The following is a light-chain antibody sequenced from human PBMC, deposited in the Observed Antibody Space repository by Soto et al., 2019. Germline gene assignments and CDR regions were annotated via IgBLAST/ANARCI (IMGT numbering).Light chain of an antibody. J-gene: IGLJ3*02. V-gene: IGLV2-14*01. CDR2: DVS. CDR1: SSDVGGYNY. CDR3: SSYTSSITHWV. Sequence: QSVLTQPASVSGSPGQSITISCTGTSSDVGGYNYVSWYQQHPGKAPKLMIYDVSNRPSGVSNRFSGSKSGNTASLTISGLQAEDEADYYCSSYTSSITHWVFGGGTQLTVL.